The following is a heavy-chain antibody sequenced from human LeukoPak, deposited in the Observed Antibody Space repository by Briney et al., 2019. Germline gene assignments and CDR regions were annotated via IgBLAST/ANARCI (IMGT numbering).Heavy chain of an antibody. V-gene: IGHV4-39*01. CDR1: GGSISSSSYY. J-gene: IGHJ4*02. Sequence: SETLSLTCTVSGGSISSSSYYWGWIRQPPGKGLGWIGSIYYSGSTYYNPSLKSRVTISVDTSKNQFSLKLSSVTAADTAVYYCARHRVSGGGSCWYFDYWGQGTLVTVSS. CDR2: IYYSGST. D-gene: IGHD2-15*01. CDR3: ARHRVSGGGSCWYFDY.